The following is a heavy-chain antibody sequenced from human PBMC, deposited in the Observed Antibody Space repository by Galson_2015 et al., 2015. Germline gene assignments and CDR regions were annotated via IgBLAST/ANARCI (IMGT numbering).Heavy chain of an antibody. CDR3: AREPYCSGGSCYGFDY. V-gene: IGHV3-48*02. J-gene: IGHJ4*02. CDR1: GFTFSSYR. Sequence: SLRLSCAASGFTFSSYRMNWVRQAPGKGLEWVSYISSSSSTIYYADSVKGRLTISRDNAKNSLYLQMNSLRDEDTAVYYCAREPYCSGGSCYGFDYWGQGTLVTVSS. CDR2: ISSSSSTI. D-gene: IGHD2-15*01.